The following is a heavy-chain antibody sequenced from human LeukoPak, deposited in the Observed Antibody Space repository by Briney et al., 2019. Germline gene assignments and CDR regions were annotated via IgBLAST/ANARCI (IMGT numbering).Heavy chain of an antibody. V-gene: IGHV3-30*03. D-gene: IGHD3-10*01. Sequence: PGGFLRLSCAASGFTFSSYGMHWVRQAPGKGLEWVAVISYDGSNKYYADSVKGRFTISIDNSKNTLYLQMSSLRAEDTAVYYCARCRSGPSTEGYYYYMDVWGKGTTVTVSS. CDR3: ARCRSGPSTEGYYYYMDV. J-gene: IGHJ6*03. CDR2: ISYDGSNK. CDR1: GFTFSSYG.